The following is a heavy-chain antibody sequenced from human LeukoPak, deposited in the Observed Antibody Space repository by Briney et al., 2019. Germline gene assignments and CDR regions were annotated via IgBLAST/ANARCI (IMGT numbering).Heavy chain of an antibody. J-gene: IGHJ5*02. D-gene: IGHD3-10*01. CDR1: GYTFTSYY. V-gene: IGHV1-46*01. CDR3: ARDPRITMVRGVISWFDP. CDR2: INPSGGST. Sequence: ASVKVSCKASGYTFTSYYMHWVRQAPGQGLEWMGIINPSGGSTSYAQKFQGRVTMTRDTSTSTVYMELSSLRSEDTAVYYCARDPRITMVRGVISWFDPWGQGTLVTVSS.